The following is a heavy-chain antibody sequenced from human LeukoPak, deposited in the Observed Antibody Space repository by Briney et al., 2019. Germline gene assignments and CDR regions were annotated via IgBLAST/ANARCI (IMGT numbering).Heavy chain of an antibody. CDR3: AKGYSYGPHYFDY. J-gene: IGHJ4*02. D-gene: IGHD5-18*01. Sequence: GVSLRLSCAASGFTFSRYALSWVRQAPGAGLEWVSAISGSGGSTYYADSGKGRFTISRDNSKNTLYLQMNSLRAEDTAVYYCAKGYSYGPHYFDYWGQGTLVTVSS. V-gene: IGHV3-23*01. CDR2: ISGSGGST. CDR1: GFTFSRYA.